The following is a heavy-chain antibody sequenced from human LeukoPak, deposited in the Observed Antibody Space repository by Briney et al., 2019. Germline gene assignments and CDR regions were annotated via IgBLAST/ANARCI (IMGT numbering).Heavy chain of an antibody. D-gene: IGHD5-24*01. CDR1: GGTFSSYA. V-gene: IGHV1-69*01. CDR2: IIPIFGTA. Sequence: ASVKVSCKASGGTFSSYAISWVRQAPGQGLEWMGGIIPIFGTANYAQKSQGRVTITADESTSTAYMELSSLRSEDTAVYYCARGDGYNRRYYYYGMDVWGQGTTVTVSS. J-gene: IGHJ6*02. CDR3: ARGDGYNRRYYYYGMDV.